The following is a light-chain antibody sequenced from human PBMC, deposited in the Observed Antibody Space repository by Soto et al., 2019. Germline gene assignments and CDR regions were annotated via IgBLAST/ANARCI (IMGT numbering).Light chain of an antibody. CDR2: AAS. Sequence: DIQLTQSPSFLSASVGDRVTITCRASQGISSYLAWYQQKPGKAPKLLIYAASTLQSGVPLRFSGSGSGTEVTLTISSLQPEDFATYYCQQLNSYPRTFGQGTKLEIK. V-gene: IGKV1-9*01. J-gene: IGKJ2*01. CDR1: QGISSY. CDR3: QQLNSYPRT.